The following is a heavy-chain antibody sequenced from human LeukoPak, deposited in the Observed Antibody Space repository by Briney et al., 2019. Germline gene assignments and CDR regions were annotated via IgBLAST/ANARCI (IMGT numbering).Heavy chain of an antibody. Sequence: SQTLSLTCAISGDSVSSNSAAWNWIRQSPSRGLEWLGRTYYRSKWYNDYAVSVKSRITITPDTSQNQFSLQMNSVTPEDTAVYYCARDTDSSYRSSWYADWGQGTLVTVSS. CDR3: ARDTDSSYRSSWYAD. D-gene: IGHD6-13*01. CDR2: TYYRSKWYN. V-gene: IGHV6-1*01. CDR1: GDSVSSNSAA. J-gene: IGHJ4*02.